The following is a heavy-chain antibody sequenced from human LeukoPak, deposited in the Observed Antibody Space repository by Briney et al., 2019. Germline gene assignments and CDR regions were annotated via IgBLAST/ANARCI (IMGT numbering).Heavy chain of an antibody. CDR1: GGTFSNYA. D-gene: IGHD5-12*01. CDR3: ARVGGDIVATMDY. V-gene: IGHV1-69*06. CDR2: IIPIFDTT. Sequence: GASVKVSCKTSGGTFSNYAISWVRQAPGQGLEWMGGIIPIFDTTNYAQKFQGRVTITADKSTSTAYMELSSLRSEDTAVYYCARVGGDIVATMDYWGQGTLVTVSS. J-gene: IGHJ4*02.